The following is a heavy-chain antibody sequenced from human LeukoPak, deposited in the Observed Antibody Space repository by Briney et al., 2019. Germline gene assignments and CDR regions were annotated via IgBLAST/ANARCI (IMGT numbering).Heavy chain of an antibody. CDR3: ARHAPRGYCSSTSCYKWFDP. Sequence: SETLSLTCAVYGGFFSGYYWSWIRQPPGKGLEWIGEINHSGSTNYNPSLKSRVTISVDTSKNQFSLKLSSVTAADTAVYYCARHAPRGYCSSTSCYKWFDPWGQGTLVTVSS. J-gene: IGHJ5*02. V-gene: IGHV4-34*01. CDR1: GGFFSGYY. CDR2: INHSGST. D-gene: IGHD2-2*02.